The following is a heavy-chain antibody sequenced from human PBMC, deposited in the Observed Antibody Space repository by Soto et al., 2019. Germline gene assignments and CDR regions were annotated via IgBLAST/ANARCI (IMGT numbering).Heavy chain of an antibody. D-gene: IGHD3-22*01. CDR1: GFTFSSYA. V-gene: IGHV3-23*01. CDR2: ISGSGGST. J-gene: IGHJ4*02. Sequence: GGSLSLSSAAAGFTFSSYAMIWVRQAPGKGLEWVSAISGSGGSTYYADSVKGRFTISRDNSKNTLYLQMNSLRAEDTAVYYCAKDHGISYYYDSSVSDYWGQGTLVTVSS. CDR3: AKDHGISYYYDSSVSDY.